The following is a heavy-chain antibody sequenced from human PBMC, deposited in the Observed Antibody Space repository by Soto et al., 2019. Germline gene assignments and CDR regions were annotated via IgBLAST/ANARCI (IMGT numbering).Heavy chain of an antibody. V-gene: IGHV4-34*01. CDR1: GGSFSGYY. CDR3: AGPSSDCGGDCYYFDY. Sequence: PSETLSLTCALYGGSFSGYYWSWIRQPPGKGLEWIGEINHSGSTNYNPSLKSRVTISVDTSKNQFSLKLSSVTAADTAVYYCAGPSSDCGGDCYYFDYWGQGALVTSPQ. J-gene: IGHJ4*02. D-gene: IGHD2-21*02. CDR2: INHSGST.